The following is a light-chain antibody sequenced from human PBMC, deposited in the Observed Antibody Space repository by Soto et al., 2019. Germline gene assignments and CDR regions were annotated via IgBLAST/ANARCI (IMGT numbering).Light chain of an antibody. CDR3: QQANSFPIT. CDR2: AAS. Sequence: DIQMTQSPSSVSASVGDRVTITCRASQGISSWLGWYQQKPGKAPKLLIYAASSLQSGVPSRFSGSGSGTDLTLTISSLQPEDFATYYCQQANSFPITFGQETRLEIK. V-gene: IGKV1D-12*01. J-gene: IGKJ5*01. CDR1: QGISSW.